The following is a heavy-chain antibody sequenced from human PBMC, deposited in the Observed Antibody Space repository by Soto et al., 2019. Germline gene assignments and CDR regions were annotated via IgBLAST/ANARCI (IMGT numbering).Heavy chain of an antibody. CDR1: GFTVSRNY. CDR3: ARDFRCLSSACLEGLDALDV. D-gene: IGHD6-19*01. CDR2: LHGDGTT. J-gene: IGHJ6*02. Sequence: GGSLRLSCVASGFTVSRNYMNWVRQAPGKGLEWISVLHGDGTTTYADSVKSRFTISRDNSKNTLYLQMNSLRADDTAVYYCARDFRCLSSACLEGLDALDVWGRGTTVTVSS. V-gene: IGHV3-66*01.